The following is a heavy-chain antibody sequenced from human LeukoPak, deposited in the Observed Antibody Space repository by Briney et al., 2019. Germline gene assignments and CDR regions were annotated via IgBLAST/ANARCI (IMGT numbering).Heavy chain of an antibody. CDR1: GFTFSSYA. D-gene: IGHD2-2*01. J-gene: IGHJ4*02. V-gene: IGHV3-23*01. CDR3: ANRPGRYCSSTSRYAGSVPFDY. CDR2: ISGSGGST. Sequence: GGSLRLSCAASGFTFSSYAMSWVRQAPGKGLEWVSAISGSGGSTYYADSVKGRFTISRDNSKNTLYLQMNSLRAEDTAVYYCANRPGRYCSSTSRYAGSVPFDYWGQGTLVTVSS.